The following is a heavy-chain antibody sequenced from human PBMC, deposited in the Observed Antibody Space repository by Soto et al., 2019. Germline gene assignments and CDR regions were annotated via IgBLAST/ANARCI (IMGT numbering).Heavy chain of an antibody. D-gene: IGHD3-22*01. CDR1: GVTISTYY. CDR2: NYHSGTT. J-gene: IGHJ4*02. Sequence: SETLSLTCAVSGVTISTYYWSWIRQPPGKGLEWIGYNYHSGTTNYNPSLKSRVTISVDTSKNQFSLKLSSVTAADTAMYYCARQIYDSDTGPNFQYYFDSWGQGTPVTVSS. V-gene: IGHV4-59*01. CDR3: ARQIYDSDTGPNFQYYFDS.